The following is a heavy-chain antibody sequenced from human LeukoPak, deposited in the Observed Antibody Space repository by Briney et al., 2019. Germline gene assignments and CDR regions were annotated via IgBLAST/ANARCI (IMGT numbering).Heavy chain of an antibody. D-gene: IGHD4-11*01. J-gene: IGHJ5*02. V-gene: IGHV1-8*03. CDR2: MNPNSGNT. CDR1: GYTFTSYD. Sequence: ASVKVSCKASGYTFTSYDINWVRQAPGQGLEWMGWMNPNSGNTVYAQKLQGRVTITRNTSISTAYMELSSLRSEDTAVYYCARGRDRNYLENGIDRWGQGTLVTVSS. CDR3: ARGRDRNYLENGIDR.